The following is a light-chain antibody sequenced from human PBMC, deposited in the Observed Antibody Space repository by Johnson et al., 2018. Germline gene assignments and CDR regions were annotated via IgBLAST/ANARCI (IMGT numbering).Light chain of an antibody. CDR1: SSNIGNNY. CDR2: ENY. Sequence: QSVLTQPPSVSAAPGQKVTISCSRSSSNIGNNYVSWYQQLPGTAPKLLIYENYKRPSGIPDRFSGSKSGTSATLGITGLQTGDEADYYCGTWDSSLSAGNVFGTGTKVTVL. CDR3: GTWDSSLSAGNV. V-gene: IGLV1-51*02. J-gene: IGLJ1*01.